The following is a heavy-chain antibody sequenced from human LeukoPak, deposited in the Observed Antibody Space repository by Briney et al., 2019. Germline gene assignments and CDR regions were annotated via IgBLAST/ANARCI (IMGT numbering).Heavy chain of an antibody. CDR1: GGSISSSSYY. CDR2: IYYSGST. V-gene: IGHV4-39*07. J-gene: IGHJ5*02. CDR3: ARDGISSGWYNYWFDP. D-gene: IGHD6-19*01. Sequence: TSETLSLTCTVSGGSISSSSYYWGWIRQPPGKGLEWIGSIYYSGSTYYNPSLKSRVTISVDTSKNQFSLKLSSVTAADTAVYYCARDGISSGWYNYWFDPWGQGTLVTVSS.